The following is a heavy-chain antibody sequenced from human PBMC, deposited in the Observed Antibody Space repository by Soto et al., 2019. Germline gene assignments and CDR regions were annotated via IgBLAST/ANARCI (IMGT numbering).Heavy chain of an antibody. Sequence: GGSLRLSCAASGFTFSSYAMSWVRQAPGKGLEWVSAISGSGGSTYYADSVKGRFTISRDNSKNTLYLQMNSLRAEDTAVYYCAKDPPLRYFDWFQNYFDYSGQGTLVTVSS. CDR2: ISGSGGST. CDR1: GFTFSSYA. CDR3: AKDPPLRYFDWFQNYFDY. V-gene: IGHV3-23*01. D-gene: IGHD3-9*01. J-gene: IGHJ4*02.